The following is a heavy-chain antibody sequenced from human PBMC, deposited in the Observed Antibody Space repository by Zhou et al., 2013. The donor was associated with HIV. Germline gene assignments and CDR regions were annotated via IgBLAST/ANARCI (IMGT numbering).Heavy chain of an antibody. D-gene: IGHD2-2*02. J-gene: IGHJ5*02. Sequence: QVQLVQSGAEVKKPGSSVKVSCKASGGTFSSYAISWVRQAPGQGLEWMGGIIPIFGTANYAQKFQGRVTITTDESTSTAYMELSSLRSEDTAVYYCARGTFWGIPAAIRDWFDPWGQGTLVTVSS. CDR2: IIPIFGTA. V-gene: IGHV1-69*05. CDR1: GGTFSSYA. CDR3: ARGTFWGIPAAIRDWFDP.